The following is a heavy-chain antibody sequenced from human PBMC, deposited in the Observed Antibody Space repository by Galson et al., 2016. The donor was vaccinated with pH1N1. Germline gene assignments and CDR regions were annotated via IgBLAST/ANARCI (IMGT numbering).Heavy chain of an antibody. Sequence: SLRLSCAASGFTFSSYGMHWVRQAPGKGLEWVAVIWYDGSNKYYADSVKGRFTISRDNSKNTLYLQMNSLRAEDTAVYYCAGDHLPDILTDYPVNWGQGTLVTVSS. V-gene: IGHV3-33*01. J-gene: IGHJ4*02. CDR2: IWYDGSNK. D-gene: IGHD3-9*01. CDR1: GFTFSSYG. CDR3: AGDHLPDILTDYPVN.